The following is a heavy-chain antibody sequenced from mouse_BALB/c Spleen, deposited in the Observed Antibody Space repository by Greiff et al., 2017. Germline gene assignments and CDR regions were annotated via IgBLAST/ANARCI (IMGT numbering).Heavy chain of an antibody. CDR2: IDPETGGT. V-gene: IGHV1-15*01. D-gene: IGHD1-1*01. J-gene: IGHJ3*01. Sequence: QVQLKESGAELVRPGASVTLSCKASGYTFTDYEMHWVKQTPVHGLEWIGAIDPETGGTAYHQKFKGKATLTADKSSSTVYMELRSLTSGDSAVYYCTRSLYGGIAYWGQGTLVTVSA. CDR1: GYTFTDYE. CDR3: TRSLYGGIAY.